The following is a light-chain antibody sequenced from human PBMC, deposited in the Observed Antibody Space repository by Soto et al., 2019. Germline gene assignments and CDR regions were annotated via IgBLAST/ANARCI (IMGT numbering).Light chain of an antibody. CDR3: ATWHDSFYV. Sequence: VLTQPPSASGSPGQRVIVSCSGSTSDIGTNAVNWFQHLPGTAPKLLIYTNNQRPSGVPDRFSGSKSGTSASLAISGLQSEDEADYYCATWHDSFYVFGTGTKLTVL. CDR2: TNN. CDR1: TSDIGTNA. J-gene: IGLJ1*01. V-gene: IGLV1-44*01.